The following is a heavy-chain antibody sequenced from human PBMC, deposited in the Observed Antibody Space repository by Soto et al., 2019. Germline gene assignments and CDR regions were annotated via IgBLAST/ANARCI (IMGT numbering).Heavy chain of an antibody. V-gene: IGHV4-31*09. Sequence: SETLSLTCTVSGGSISSGGYYWSWIRQHPGTGLEWIGHISYSGSTNYIPSLKSRVSISVDKSKNQFSLKLNSVTAADTAMYYCADGPAGLWGQGTLVT. CDR3: ADGPAGL. CDR1: GGSISSGGYY. CDR2: ISYSGST. D-gene: IGHD2-2*01. J-gene: IGHJ4*02.